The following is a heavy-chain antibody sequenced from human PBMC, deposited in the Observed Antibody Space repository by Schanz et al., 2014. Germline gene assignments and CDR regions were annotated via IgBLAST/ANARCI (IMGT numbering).Heavy chain of an antibody. CDR3: ARAKRFGDMDV. D-gene: IGHD3-10*01. J-gene: IGHJ6*02. CDR1: GYTFTDYG. CDR2: IRPDNGNT. V-gene: IGHV1-18*01. Sequence: QVQLVQSGAEVKKPGASVKVSCKASGYTFTDYGLSWVRQAPGQGLEWLGWIRPDNGNTNYAQKLQGRVTMTADTSTSTAYMELRNLRSDDTAVYYCARAKRFGDMDVWGQGTTVTVSS.